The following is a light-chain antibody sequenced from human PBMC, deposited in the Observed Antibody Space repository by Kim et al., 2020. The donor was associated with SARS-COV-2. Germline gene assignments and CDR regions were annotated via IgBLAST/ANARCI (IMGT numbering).Light chain of an antibody. Sequence: ALGQTVRITGQGDSLRSYYARWYQQKPGQAPVLVIYGKNNRPSGIPDRFSGSSSGNTASLTITGAQAEDEADYYCNSRDSSGNHLVFGGGTQLTVL. CDR3: NSRDSSGNHLV. CDR2: GKN. V-gene: IGLV3-19*01. CDR1: SLRSYY. J-gene: IGLJ2*01.